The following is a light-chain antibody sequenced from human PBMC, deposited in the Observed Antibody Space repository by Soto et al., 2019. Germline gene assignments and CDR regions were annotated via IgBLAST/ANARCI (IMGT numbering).Light chain of an antibody. CDR1: QSVAKNY. Sequence: EIVLTQSPGTLSLSPGERATLSYRASQSVAKNYLAWYQQEPGQAPRLLIYDASTRATGIPDRFSGSGSGTDFTLTISRLEPEDFAVYYCHQYASSPQTFGQGTKVEIK. J-gene: IGKJ1*01. CDR3: HQYASSPQT. CDR2: DAS. V-gene: IGKV3-20*01.